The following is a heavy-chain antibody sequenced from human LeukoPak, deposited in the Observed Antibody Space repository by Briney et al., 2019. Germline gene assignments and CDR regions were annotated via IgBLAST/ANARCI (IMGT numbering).Heavy chain of an antibody. D-gene: IGHD4-11*01. CDR2: ISSDSNYI. Sequence: GGSLRLSCAASGFTFSSYSMNWVRQAPGKGLEWVSSISSDSNYIYYPESLKGRFTISRDNAKNSLYLQMNSLRAEDTAVYYCARDYSGYSNYWGQGTLVTVSS. CDR1: GFTFSSYS. V-gene: IGHV3-21*01. CDR3: ARDYSGYSNY. J-gene: IGHJ4*02.